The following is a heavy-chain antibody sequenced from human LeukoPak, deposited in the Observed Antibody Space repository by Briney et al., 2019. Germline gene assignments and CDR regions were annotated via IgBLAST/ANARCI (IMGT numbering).Heavy chain of an antibody. J-gene: IGHJ5*02. CDR3: ARDVCSSTSCYGWFDP. CDR1: GYTFTGYY. CDR2: INPNSGGT. Sequence: ASVEVSCKASGYTFTGYYMHWVRQAPGQGLEWVGWINPNSGGTNYAQKFQGRVTMTRDTSISTAYMELSRLRSDDTAVYYCARDVCSSTSCYGWFDPWGQGTLVTVSS. V-gene: IGHV1-2*02. D-gene: IGHD2-2*01.